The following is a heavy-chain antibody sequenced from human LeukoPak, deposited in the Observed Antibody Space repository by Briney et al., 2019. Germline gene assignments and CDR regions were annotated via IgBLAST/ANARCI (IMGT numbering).Heavy chain of an antibody. CDR2: IWYDGSNK. D-gene: IGHD2-8*01. Sequence: GRSLRLSCAASGFTFSNYGMHWVRQAPGKGLEWVAVIWYDGSNKYYADSVKGRFTISRDNAKNSLYLQMNSLRAEDTAVYYCARANWFDYWGQGSLVTVFS. CDR1: GFTFSNYG. CDR3: ARANWFDY. V-gene: IGHV3-33*01. J-gene: IGHJ5*01.